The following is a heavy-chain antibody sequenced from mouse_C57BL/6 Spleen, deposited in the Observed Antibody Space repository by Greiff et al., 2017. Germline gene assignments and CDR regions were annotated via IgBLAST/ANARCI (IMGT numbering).Heavy chain of an antibody. Sequence: VQLQQSGAELARPGASVKLSCKASGYTFTSYGISWVKQRTGQGLEWIGEIYPRSGNTYYNEKFKRKATLTADKSSSTAYMELRSLTSEDSAVYFCASGGKDAMDYWGQGTSVTVSS. J-gene: IGHJ4*01. CDR2: IYPRSGNT. CDR1: GYTFTSYG. V-gene: IGHV1-81*01. CDR3: ASGGKDAMDY. D-gene: IGHD1-3*01.